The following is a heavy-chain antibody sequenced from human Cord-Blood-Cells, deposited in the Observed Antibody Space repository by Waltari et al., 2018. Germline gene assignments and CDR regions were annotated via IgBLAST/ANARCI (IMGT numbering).Heavy chain of an antibody. CDR1: GGSFSGYY. CDR3: ARMGSGSYYNGRIY. CDR2: INHSGST. V-gene: IGHV4-34*01. J-gene: IGHJ4*02. D-gene: IGHD3-10*01. Sequence: QVQLQQWGAGLLKPSETLSLTCAVYGGSFSGYYWSWIRQPPGNGLEWIGEINHSGSTNYNPALKSRVTISVDTSKNQFSLKLSSVTAADTAVYYCARMGSGSYYNGRIYWGQGTLVTVSS.